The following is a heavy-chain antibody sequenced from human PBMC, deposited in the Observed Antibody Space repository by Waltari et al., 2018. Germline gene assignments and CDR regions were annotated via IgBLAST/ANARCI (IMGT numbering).Heavy chain of an antibody. J-gene: IGHJ4*02. Sequence: EVQLVESGGVVVQPGGSLRLSCAASGFTFDDYTMHWVRQAPGKGLEWVSLISWDGGSTYYADSVKGRFTISRDNSKNSLYLQMNSLRTEDTALYYCAKSDDILTGVFVDYWGQGTLVTVSS. CDR1: GFTFDDYT. V-gene: IGHV3-43*01. D-gene: IGHD3-9*01. CDR2: ISWDGGST. CDR3: AKSDDILTGVFVDY.